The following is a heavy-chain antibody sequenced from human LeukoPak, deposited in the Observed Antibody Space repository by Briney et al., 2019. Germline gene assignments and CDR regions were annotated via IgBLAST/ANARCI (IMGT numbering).Heavy chain of an antibody. CDR2: IYYSGST. Sequence: SETLSLTCTVSGGSISSHYWSWIRQPPGKGLEWIGYIYYSGSTNYNTSLKSRVTISVDTSKNKFYLQLSSVTAADTAVYYCAREYCSSTSCYFRWIDPWGQGTLVTVSS. CDR1: GGSISSHY. CDR3: AREYCSSTSCYFRWIDP. V-gene: IGHV4-59*11. J-gene: IGHJ5*02. D-gene: IGHD2-2*01.